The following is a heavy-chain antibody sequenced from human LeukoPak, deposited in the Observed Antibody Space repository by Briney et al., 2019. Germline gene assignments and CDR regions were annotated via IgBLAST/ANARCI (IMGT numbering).Heavy chain of an antibody. CDR3: ARDHHRRLYDSQARDTFDI. CDR1: GFTFHNYA. V-gene: IGHV3-23*01. CDR2: ISGSSGNT. J-gene: IGHJ3*02. D-gene: IGHD3-22*01. Sequence: GGSLRLSCAASGFTFHNYAMNWVRQAPGKGLEWVSSISGSSGNTYYADSVKGRFTISRDNSKNTLYLQMNSLRAEDTAVYYCARDHHRRLYDSQARDTFDIWGQGTMVTVSS.